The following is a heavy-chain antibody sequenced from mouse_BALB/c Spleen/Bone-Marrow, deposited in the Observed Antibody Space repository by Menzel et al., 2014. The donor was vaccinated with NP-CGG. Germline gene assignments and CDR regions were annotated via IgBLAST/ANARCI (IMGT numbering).Heavy chain of an antibody. Sequence: EAGPDLGKPSQSLLLPCTVTGYSITNGYNWALVRPFSGNTTGRVGYQPHSGSTNYNPSLKSRISITRDTSKNQFFLQLNSVTTEDTATYYRARRGGNPYAMDYWGQGTSVTVSS. J-gene: IGHJ4*01. CDR1: GYSITNGYN. CDR2: QPHSGST. CDR3: ARRGGNPYAMDY. D-gene: IGHD1-1*02. V-gene: IGHV3-1*02.